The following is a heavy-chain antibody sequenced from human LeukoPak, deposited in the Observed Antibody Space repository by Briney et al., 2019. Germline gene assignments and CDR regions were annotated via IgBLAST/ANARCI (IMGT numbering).Heavy chain of an antibody. CDR3: ARDSGYDVPDFDY. CDR2: ISSSSSTI. D-gene: IGHD5-12*01. J-gene: IGHJ4*02. V-gene: IGHV3-48*01. CDR1: GFTFSSYS. Sequence: GGSLRLSCAASGFTFSSYSMNWVRQAPGKGLEWVSYISSSSSTIYYADSVKGRFTISRDNAKNSLYLQMNSLRAEDTALYYCARDSGYDVPDFDYWGQGTLVTVSS.